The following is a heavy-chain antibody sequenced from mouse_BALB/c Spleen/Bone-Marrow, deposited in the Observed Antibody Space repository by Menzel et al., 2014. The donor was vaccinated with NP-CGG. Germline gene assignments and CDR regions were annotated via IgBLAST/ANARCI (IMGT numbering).Heavy chain of an antibody. D-gene: IGHD1-1*01. Sequence: EVKLVESEGGLVQPGGSRKLSCAASGFTFSDYGMAWVRQAPGKGPEWVAFISNLAYSIYYADTVTGRFTISRENAKNTLYLEMSSMRTEDAAMYYCARDYCGSSYWYFDVWGAGTTVTVSS. CDR2: ISNLAYSI. V-gene: IGHV5-15*02. CDR3: ARDYCGSSYWYFDV. J-gene: IGHJ1*01. CDR1: GFTFSDYG.